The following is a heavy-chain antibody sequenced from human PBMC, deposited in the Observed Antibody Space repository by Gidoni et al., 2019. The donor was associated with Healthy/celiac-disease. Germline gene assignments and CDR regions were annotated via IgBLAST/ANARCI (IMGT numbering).Heavy chain of an antibody. CDR1: GFTFSSYA. Sequence: EVQLLESGGGLVQPGGYLRLSCAASGFTFSSYAMGWVRQAPGKGMEWVSAISGSDGSTYYADSVKGRFTISRDNSKNTLYLQMNSLRAEDTAVYYCAKGPFVVVVAAPWYGMDVWGQGTTVTVSS. CDR3: AKGPFVVVVAAPWYGMDV. V-gene: IGHV3-23*01. D-gene: IGHD2-15*01. J-gene: IGHJ6*02. CDR2: ISGSDGST.